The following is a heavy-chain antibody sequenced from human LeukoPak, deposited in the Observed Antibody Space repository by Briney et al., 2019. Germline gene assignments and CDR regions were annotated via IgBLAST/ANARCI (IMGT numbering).Heavy chain of an antibody. Sequence: GRSLRLSCAASGFTFSSYSMNWVRQAPGKGLEWVSYISSSSSTIYYADSVKGRFTISRDNAKNSLYLQMNSLRAEDTAVYYCARAAQTQTGVNFDYWGQGTLVTVSS. CDR1: GFTFSSYS. CDR3: ARAAQTQTGVNFDY. J-gene: IGHJ4*02. D-gene: IGHD7-27*01. V-gene: IGHV3-48*04. CDR2: ISSSSSTI.